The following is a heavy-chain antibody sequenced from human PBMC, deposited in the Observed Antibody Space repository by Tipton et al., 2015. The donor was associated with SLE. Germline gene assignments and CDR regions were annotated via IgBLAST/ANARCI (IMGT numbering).Heavy chain of an antibody. D-gene: IGHD5-18*01. J-gene: IGHJ6*02. Sequence: SLRLSCAASDSTFSYYGMHWVRQAPGKGLEWVAVIWYDGSDTYYADSVKGRFTISRDNSKDTLYLQMNSLRAEDTAVYYCAKDGVWGLWSPMDVWGQGTTVTVSS. CDR1: DSTFSYYG. CDR2: IWYDGSDT. CDR3: AKDGVWGLWSPMDV. V-gene: IGHV3-33*06.